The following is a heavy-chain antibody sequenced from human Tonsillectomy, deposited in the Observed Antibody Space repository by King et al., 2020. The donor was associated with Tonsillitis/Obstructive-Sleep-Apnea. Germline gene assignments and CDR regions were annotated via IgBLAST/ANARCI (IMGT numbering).Heavy chain of an antibody. CDR1: GASISSSSYY. J-gene: IGHJ2*01. CDR2: IYYSGST. D-gene: IGHD1-26*01. Sequence: QLQESGPGLVKPSETLSLTCTVSGASISSSSYYWSWIRQPPGKGLEWIGSIYYSGSTYYNPSLKSRVTISVDTSKNQFSLKVNSVTAADTAVYYCATLVGSAPSWYFDRWGPGTLVTVTS. V-gene: IGHV4-39*01. CDR3: ATLVGSAPSWYFDR.